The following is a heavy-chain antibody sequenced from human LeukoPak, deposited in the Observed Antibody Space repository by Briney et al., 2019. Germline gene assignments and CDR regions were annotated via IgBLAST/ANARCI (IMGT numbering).Heavy chain of an antibody. CDR3: SRVIYWTWYFDL. CDR1: GFTFSSYD. J-gene: IGHJ2*01. Sequence: GGSLRLSCAASGFTFSSYDMHWVRQAPGKGLEWVAVIWYDGSNKYYADSVKGRFTISRGNSKNTLYLQMNSLRAEDTAVYYCSRVIYWTWYFDLWGRGTLVTVSS. CDR2: IWYDGSNK. D-gene: IGHD3/OR15-3a*01. V-gene: IGHV3-33*01.